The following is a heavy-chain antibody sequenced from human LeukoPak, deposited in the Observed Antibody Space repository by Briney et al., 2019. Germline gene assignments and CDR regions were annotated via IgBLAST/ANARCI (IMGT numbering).Heavy chain of an antibody. CDR1: GFTFSSYW. Sequence: SGGSLRLSCAASGFTFSSYWMSWVRQAPGKGLEWVANIKQDGSEKYYVDSVKGRFTISRDNAKNSLYLQMNSLRAEDTAVYYCARGGTHYYGSGTYNWFDPWGQGTLVTVSS. CDR2: IKQDGSEK. CDR3: ARGGTHYYGSGTYNWFDP. V-gene: IGHV3-7*03. J-gene: IGHJ5*02. D-gene: IGHD3-10*01.